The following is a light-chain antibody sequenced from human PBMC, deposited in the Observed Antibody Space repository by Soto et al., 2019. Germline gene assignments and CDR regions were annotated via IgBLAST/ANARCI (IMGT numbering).Light chain of an antibody. J-gene: IGKJ5*01. V-gene: IGKV3-20*01. Sequence: EIVLTQSPGTLPLSAGERATLSCRASQSVSSSYLAWYQQKPGQAPRLLIYGASSRANGIPDRFSGSGSGTDFTLTISRLEPEDFAVFYCQQYPVSPITFGQGTRLEIK. CDR2: GAS. CDR3: QQYPVSPIT. CDR1: QSVSSSY.